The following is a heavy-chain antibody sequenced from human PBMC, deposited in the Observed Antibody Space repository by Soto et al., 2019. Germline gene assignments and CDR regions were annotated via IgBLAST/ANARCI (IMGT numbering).Heavy chain of an antibody. CDR1: GYTFASYA. D-gene: IGHD1-26*01. CDR3: ARDPPLPDY. J-gene: IGHJ4*02. CDR2: ISAYNGNT. V-gene: IGHV1-18*01. Sequence: QVQLVQSGAEVKKPGASVKVSCKASGYTFASYAISWMRQAPGQGLEWMGWISAYNGNTNYAQKRQGRVTMTTDTSTSTAYMGMWSLRSDDTAVYFCARDPPLPDYWGQGTLVTVSS.